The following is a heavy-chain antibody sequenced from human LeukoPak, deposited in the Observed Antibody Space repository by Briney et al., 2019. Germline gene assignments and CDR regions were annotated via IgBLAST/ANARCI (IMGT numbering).Heavy chain of an antibody. J-gene: IGHJ4*02. CDR2: ISGSGNST. CDR1: GFTFSTYA. D-gene: IGHD4-11*01. CDR3: AKPLANSWYYFDY. Sequence: GGSLRLSCGASGFTFSTYAISWVRQAPGKGLEWVSDISGSGNSTYYADSVKGRFTISRDNSMNTLYLQMNSLRGDDTAVYYCAKPLANSWYYFDYWGQGTPVTVSS. V-gene: IGHV3-23*01.